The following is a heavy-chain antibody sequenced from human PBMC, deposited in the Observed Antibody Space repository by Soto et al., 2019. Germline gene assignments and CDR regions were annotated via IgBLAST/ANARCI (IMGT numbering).Heavy chain of an antibody. D-gene: IGHD3-10*01. J-gene: IGHJ6*02. V-gene: IGHV4-30-4*01. Sequence: SETLSLTCTVSGGSISSGDYYWSWIRQPPGKGLEWIGYIYYSGSTYYNPSLKSRVTISVDTSKNQFSLKLSSVTAADTAVYYCAREDYGSGSSYYYYGMDVWGQGTTVTVSS. CDR1: GGSISSGDYY. CDR3: AREDYGSGSSYYYYGMDV. CDR2: IYYSGST.